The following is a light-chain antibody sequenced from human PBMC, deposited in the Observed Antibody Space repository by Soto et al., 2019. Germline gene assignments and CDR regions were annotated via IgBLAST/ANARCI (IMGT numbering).Light chain of an antibody. J-gene: IGKJ4*01. CDR3: QQRSNWHPLT. CDR1: QSVGNS. CDR2: DTS. V-gene: IGKV3-11*01. Sequence: EIVLTQSPATLSLSPGERATLSCRASQSVGNSLAWYQQKPGQAPRLLLYDTSNRATGTPARFSGSGSGTDLTLTISSLEPEDFSVYYCQQRSNWHPLTFGGGTKVEIK.